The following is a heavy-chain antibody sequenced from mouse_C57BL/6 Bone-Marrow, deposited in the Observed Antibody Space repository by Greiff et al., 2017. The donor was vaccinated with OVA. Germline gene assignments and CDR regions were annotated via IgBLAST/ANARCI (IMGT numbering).Heavy chain of an antibody. CDR3: ARDGDYYGSSTFAY. J-gene: IGHJ3*01. CDR2: ISDGGSYT. Sequence: EVQLQESGGGLVKPGGSLKLSCAASGFTFSSYAMSWVRQTPEKRLEWVATISDGGSYTYYPDNVKGRFTISRDTAKNNLYLQMSHLKSEDTARYYCARDGDYYGSSTFAYWGQGTLVTVSA. CDR1: GFTFSSYA. D-gene: IGHD1-1*01. V-gene: IGHV5-4*01.